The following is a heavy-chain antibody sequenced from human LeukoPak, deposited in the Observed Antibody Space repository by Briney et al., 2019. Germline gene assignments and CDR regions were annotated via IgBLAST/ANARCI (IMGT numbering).Heavy chain of an antibody. Sequence: PSETLSLTCTVSGGSISSYYWSWIRQPPGKGLEWIGYIYYSGSTNYNPSLKSRVTISVDTSKNQFSLKLSSVTAADTAVYYCAREKEVAPTPWFDPWGQGTLVTVSS. CDR1: GGSISSYY. V-gene: IGHV4-59*01. CDR2: IYYSGST. CDR3: AREKEVAPTPWFDP. J-gene: IGHJ5*02.